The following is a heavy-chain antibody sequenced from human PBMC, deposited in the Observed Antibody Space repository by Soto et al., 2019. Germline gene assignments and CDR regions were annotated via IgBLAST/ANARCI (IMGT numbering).Heavy chain of an antibody. V-gene: IGHV3-48*03. D-gene: IGHD2-2*01. CDR2: ISSSGSTI. Sequence: PGGSLRLSCAASGFTFSSYEMNWVRQAPGKGLEWVSYISSSGSTIYYADSAKGRFTISRDNAKNSLYLQMNSLRAEDTAVYYCARDAEDIVVVPAPFYYYGMDVWGQGTTVTAP. CDR1: GFTFSSYE. CDR3: ARDAEDIVVVPAPFYYYGMDV. J-gene: IGHJ6*02.